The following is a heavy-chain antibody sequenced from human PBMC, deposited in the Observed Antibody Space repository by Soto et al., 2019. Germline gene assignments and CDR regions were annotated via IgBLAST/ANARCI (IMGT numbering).Heavy chain of an antibody. J-gene: IGHJ3*02. V-gene: IGHV3-30*18. CDR3: AKLLAAGSFDI. CDR2: ISYDGSNK. D-gene: IGHD6-25*01. CDR1: GFTFSSYG. Sequence: PGGSLRLSCAASGFTFSSYGMHWVRQAPGKGLEWVAVISYDGSNKYYADSVKGRFTISRDNSKNTLYLQMNSLRAEDTAVYYCAKLLAAGSFDIWGQGTMVTVSS.